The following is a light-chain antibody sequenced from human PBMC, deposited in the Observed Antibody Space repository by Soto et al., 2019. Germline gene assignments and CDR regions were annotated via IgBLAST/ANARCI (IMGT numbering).Light chain of an antibody. CDR2: GAS. J-gene: IGKJ1*01. Sequence: EIVLTPSPGTLSLSPGEIATLSCRASQSVSSGYLAWYQQKPGQAPRLLIYGASIRAAGIPDRFSGRGSGTEFSLTVSSLRSEDFAVYYCQQYNKWPWMCGQGNKVDIK. CDR1: QSVSSGY. V-gene: IGKV3-20*01. CDR3: QQYNKWPWM.